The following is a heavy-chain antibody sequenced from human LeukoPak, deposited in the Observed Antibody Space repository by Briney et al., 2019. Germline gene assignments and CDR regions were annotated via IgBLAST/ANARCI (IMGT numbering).Heavy chain of an antibody. J-gene: IGHJ4*02. CDR2: VSYDGSDK. D-gene: IGHD5-12*01. CDR3: AKESPLGGYDSPFPVDY. CDR1: GFTFSSYG. V-gene: IGHV3-30*18. Sequence: PGRSLRLSCEASGFTFSSYGIHWVRQAPDKGLEWVAVVSYDGSDKYYADSVKGRFTISRDNSKNTLYLQMNSLRAEDTAVYYCAKESPLGGYDSPFPVDYWGQGTLVTVSS.